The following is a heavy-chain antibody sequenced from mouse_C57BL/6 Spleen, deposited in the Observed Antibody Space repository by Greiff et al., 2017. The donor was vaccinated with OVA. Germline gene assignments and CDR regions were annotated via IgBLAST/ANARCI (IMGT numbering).Heavy chain of an antibody. D-gene: IGHD1-1*01. J-gene: IGHJ3*01. CDR2: IYPGDGDT. Sequence: QVQLQQSGAELVKPGASVKISCKASGYAFSSYWMNWVKQRPGTGLEWIGQIYPGDGDTNYNGKFKGKATLTADKSSSTAYMQRSSLTSEDSAVYFCARLDYYGSSFWFAYWGQGTLVTVSA. CDR1: GYAFSSYW. V-gene: IGHV1-80*01. CDR3: ARLDYYGSSFWFAY.